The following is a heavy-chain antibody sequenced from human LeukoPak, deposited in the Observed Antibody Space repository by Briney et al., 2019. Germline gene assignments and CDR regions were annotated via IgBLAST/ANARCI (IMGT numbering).Heavy chain of an antibody. J-gene: IGHJ5*02. D-gene: IGHD4-11*01. V-gene: IGHV4-30-2*01. Sequence: SETLSLTCAVSGGSISSGGYSWSWIRQPPGKGLEWIGYIYHSGSTYYNPSLKSRVTISVDRSKNQFSLKLSSVTAADTAVYYCARAGLPPGKEFDPWGQGTLVTVSS. CDR3: ARAGLPPGKEFDP. CDR1: GGSISSGGYS. CDR2: IYHSGST.